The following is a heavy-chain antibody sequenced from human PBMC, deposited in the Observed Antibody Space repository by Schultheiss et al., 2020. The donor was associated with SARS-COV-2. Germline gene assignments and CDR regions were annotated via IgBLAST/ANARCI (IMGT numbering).Heavy chain of an antibody. CDR2: IYYSGST. Sequence: SETLSLTCTVSGGSISSGSYYWSWIRQPAGKGLEWIGYIYYSGSTNYNPSLKSRVTISVDTSKNQFSLKLSSVTAADTAVYYCARDRGGAGTFDYWGQGTLVTVSS. D-gene: IGHD6-19*01. CDR3: ARDRGGAGTFDY. CDR1: GGSISSGSYY. V-gene: IGHV4-61*10. J-gene: IGHJ4*02.